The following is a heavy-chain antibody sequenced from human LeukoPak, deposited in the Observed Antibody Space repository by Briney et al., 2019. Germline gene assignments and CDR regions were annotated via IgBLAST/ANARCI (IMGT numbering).Heavy chain of an antibody. CDR2: IRYDGSNK. D-gene: IGHD3-10*01. Sequence: GGSLRLSCAASGFTFSSYAVSWVRQAPGKGLEWVAFIRYDGSNKYYADPVKGRFTISRDNSKNTLYLQMNSLRAEDTAVYYCARLSMIRGVISDYWGQGTLVTVSS. J-gene: IGHJ4*02. CDR3: ARLSMIRGVISDY. CDR1: GFTFSSYA. V-gene: IGHV3-30*02.